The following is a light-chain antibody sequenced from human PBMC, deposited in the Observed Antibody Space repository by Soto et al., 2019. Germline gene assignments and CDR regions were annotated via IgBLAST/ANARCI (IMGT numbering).Light chain of an antibody. J-gene: IGLJ2*01. Sequence: QSVLTQPASVSGSPGQSITISCTGTSSDVGGYNYVSWFQQHPGKAPKFMIYDVSKRPSGVSNRFSGSKSGNTASLTISGLQAEDEADYYCSSYSSSSTLVVFGGGTKVTVL. V-gene: IGLV2-14*01. CDR2: DVS. CDR1: SSDVGGYNY. CDR3: SSYSSSSTLVV.